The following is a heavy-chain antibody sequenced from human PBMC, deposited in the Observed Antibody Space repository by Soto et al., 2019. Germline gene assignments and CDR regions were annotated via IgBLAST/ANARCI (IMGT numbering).Heavy chain of an antibody. CDR2: IYDSGTT. D-gene: IGHD6-19*01. CDR1: GAPITGDHYY. J-gene: IGHJ4*02. V-gene: IGHV4-31*03. Sequence: LSLNCSVSGAPITGDHYYWSWIRHLPGKGLEWIGSIYDSGTTRFNPSLTSRLALSVDTSKNQFSLKLSSVTAADAAVYYCALALGPKTGLDYWGPGILVTVSS. CDR3: ALALGPKTGLDY.